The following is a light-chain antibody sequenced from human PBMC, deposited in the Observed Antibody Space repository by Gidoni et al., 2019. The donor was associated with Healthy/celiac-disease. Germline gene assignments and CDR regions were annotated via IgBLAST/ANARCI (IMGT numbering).Light chain of an antibody. CDR3: QQYGRSPRT. Sequence: ELVLTQSPGTLSLSPGERATLSCRASQSVSSSSLAWYQQKPGQAPRLLIYGASSRATGIPDRFSGSGSGTDFTLTISRLEPEDFAVYYCQQYGRSPRTFGPGTKVDIK. J-gene: IGKJ3*01. V-gene: IGKV3-20*01. CDR2: GAS. CDR1: QSVSSSS.